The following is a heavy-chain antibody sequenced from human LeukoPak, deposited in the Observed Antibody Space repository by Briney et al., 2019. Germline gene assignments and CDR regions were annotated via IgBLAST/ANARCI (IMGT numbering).Heavy chain of an antibody. CDR2: LYVTGRN. CDR3: ARHTGAGIEDMDV. V-gene: IGHV4-59*08. CDR1: LGSIVTYY. Sequence: PSETLSVTCIFTLGSIVTYYWSGIRQSPGRGLEGIGYLYVTGRNRDNLYLHCGVTISVDTSRNQFFLKMSSVTAADTAVYYWARHTGAGIEDMDVWGKGTKVTVSS. J-gene: IGHJ6*03. D-gene: IGHD6-13*01.